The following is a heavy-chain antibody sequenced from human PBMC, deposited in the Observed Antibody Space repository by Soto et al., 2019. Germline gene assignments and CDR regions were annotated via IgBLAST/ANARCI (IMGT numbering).Heavy chain of an antibody. V-gene: IGHV1-69*04. CDR1: GGTFSSYT. D-gene: IGHD2-15*01. CDR3: AREHCSGGSCYHGRIWFDP. Sequence: ASVKVSCKASGGTFSSYTISWVRQAPGRGLEWMGRIIPILGIANYAQKFQGRVTITADKSTSTAYMELSSLRSEDTAVYYCAREHCSGGSCYHGRIWFDPWGQGTLVTVSS. CDR2: IIPILGIA. J-gene: IGHJ5*02.